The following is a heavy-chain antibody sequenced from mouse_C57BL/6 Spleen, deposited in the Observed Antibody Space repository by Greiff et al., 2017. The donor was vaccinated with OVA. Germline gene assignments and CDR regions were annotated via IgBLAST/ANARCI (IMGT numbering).Heavy chain of an antibody. J-gene: IGHJ4*01. Sequence: QVQLKQPGTELVKPGASVKLSCKASGYTFTSYWMHWVKQRPGQGLEWIGNINPSNGGTNYNEKFKSKATLTVDKSSSTAYMQLSSLTSEDSAVYYCARDGYYGIGYYAMDYWGQGTSVTVSS. CDR1: GYTFTSYW. V-gene: IGHV1-53*01. CDR2: INPSNGGT. D-gene: IGHD2-3*01. CDR3: ARDGYYGIGYYAMDY.